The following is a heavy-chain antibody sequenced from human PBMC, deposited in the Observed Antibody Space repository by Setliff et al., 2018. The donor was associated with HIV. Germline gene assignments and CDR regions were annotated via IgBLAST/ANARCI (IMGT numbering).Heavy chain of an antibody. D-gene: IGHD3-10*01. CDR1: GFTFSSAW. Sequence: GGSLRLSCAASGFTFSSAWMGWVRQAPAKGLEWVANISPDGSATYYVDFVEGRFTISRDNAKSTLYLQMNSLRVEDTAVYYCLRAAESEWGQGTLVTVSS. CDR2: ISPDGSAT. J-gene: IGHJ4*02. V-gene: IGHV3-7*01. CDR3: LRAAESE.